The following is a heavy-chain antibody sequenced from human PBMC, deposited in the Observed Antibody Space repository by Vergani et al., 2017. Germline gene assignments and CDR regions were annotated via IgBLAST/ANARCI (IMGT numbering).Heavy chain of an antibody. Sequence: QVQLVQSGAEVKKPGASVKVSCKASGYTFTSYYMHWVRQAPGQGLEWMGIINPSGGSTSYAQKFQGRVTMTRDTSTSTVYMELSSLRSDDTAVYYCARGGSQWFGSTAPFDPWGQGTLVTVSS. CDR2: INPSGGST. J-gene: IGHJ5*02. CDR1: GYTFTSYY. CDR3: ARGGSQWFGSTAPFDP. V-gene: IGHV1-46*01. D-gene: IGHD3-10*01.